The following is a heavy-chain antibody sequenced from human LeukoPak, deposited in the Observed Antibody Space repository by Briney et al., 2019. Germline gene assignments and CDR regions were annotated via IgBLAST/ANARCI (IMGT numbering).Heavy chain of an antibody. J-gene: IGHJ4*02. CDR3: ANMGYSSSWYKDFDY. CDR2: ISGSGGST. V-gene: IGHV3-23*01. CDR1: GFTFNSYA. Sequence: SGGSLRLSCAASGFTFNSYAMSWVRQAPGKGLEWVSAISGSGGSTYYADSVKGRFTISRDNSKNTLYLQMNSLRAEDTAVYYCANMGYSSSWYKDFDYWGQGTLVTVSS. D-gene: IGHD6-13*01.